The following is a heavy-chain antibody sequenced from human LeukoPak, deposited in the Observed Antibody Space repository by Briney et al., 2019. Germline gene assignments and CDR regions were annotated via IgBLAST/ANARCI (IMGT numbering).Heavy chain of an antibody. J-gene: IGHJ5*02. D-gene: IGHD6-19*01. Sequence: PSVTLSLTCAVYGGSFSGYYWSWIRQPPGKGLEWIGEINHSGSTNYNPSLKSRVTISVDTSKNQFSLKLSSVTAADTAVYYCARAGSSGWANWFDPWGQGTLVTVSS. CDR2: INHSGST. V-gene: IGHV4-34*01. CDR1: GGSFSGYY. CDR3: ARAGSSGWANWFDP.